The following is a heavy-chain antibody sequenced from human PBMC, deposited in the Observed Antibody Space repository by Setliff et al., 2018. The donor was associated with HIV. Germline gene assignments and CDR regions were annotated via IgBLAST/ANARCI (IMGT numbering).Heavy chain of an antibody. CDR3: ARTLPQYTNLFDY. CDR1: GYSFTSYY. Sequence: ASVKVSCKASGYSFTSYYMHWVRQAPGQGPEWMGWVNPNSGGTDYPQKFQARVTMTRDTSISTAYMELSRLRSDDTAVYYCARTLPQYTNLFDYWGQGTLVTVSS. J-gene: IGHJ4*02. CDR2: VNPNSGGT. D-gene: IGHD5-18*01. V-gene: IGHV1-2*02.